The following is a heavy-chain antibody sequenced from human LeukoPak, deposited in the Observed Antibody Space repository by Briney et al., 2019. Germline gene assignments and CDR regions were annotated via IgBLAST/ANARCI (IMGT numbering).Heavy chain of an antibody. V-gene: IGHV3-21*01. CDR3: ARGINTVTFDY. Sequence: GGSLRLSCAASGFTFGSYSMNWVRQAPGKGLEWVSSISSSSSYIYYADSVKGRFTISRDNAKNSLYLQMNSLRAEDTAVYYCARGINTVTFDYWGQGTLVTVSS. D-gene: IGHD4-17*01. J-gene: IGHJ4*02. CDR2: ISSSSSYI. CDR1: GFTFGSYS.